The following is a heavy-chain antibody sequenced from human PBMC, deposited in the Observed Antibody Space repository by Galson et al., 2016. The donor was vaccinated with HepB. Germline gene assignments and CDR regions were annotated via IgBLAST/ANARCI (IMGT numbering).Heavy chain of an antibody. V-gene: IGHV4-31*03. CDR1: GGSVNSRDSY. CDR3: ARGFGEDS. Sequence: LSLTCNVSGGSVNSRDSYWSWIRQLPGKGLEWIGYISYSGSTFYSPSLESRLTISIDTSRNQFSLNLSSATAADSAVYFCARGFGEDSWGQGALVTVSS. D-gene: IGHD3-10*01. CDR2: ISYSGST. J-gene: IGHJ4*02.